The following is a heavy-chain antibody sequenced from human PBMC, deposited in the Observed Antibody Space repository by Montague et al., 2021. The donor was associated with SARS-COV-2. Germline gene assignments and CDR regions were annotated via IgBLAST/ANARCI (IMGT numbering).Heavy chain of an antibody. J-gene: IGHJ4*02. V-gene: IGHV4-4*07. CDR3: ARDRFDFGAGRQGTIDF. D-gene: IGHD3-10*01. CDR2: MHFTGKT. Sequence: SETRSLTCSVSGDSITNHYWSWIRQPAGKGLEWIGRMHFTGKTNFSPFFSSRLTMSADTSKNQFSLKLTSVTAADTAIYFCARDRFDFGAGRQGTIDFWGQGTLVTASS. CDR1: GDSITNHY.